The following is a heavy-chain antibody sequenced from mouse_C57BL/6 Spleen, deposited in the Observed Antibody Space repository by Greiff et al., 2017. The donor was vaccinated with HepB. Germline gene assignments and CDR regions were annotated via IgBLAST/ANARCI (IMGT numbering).Heavy chain of an antibody. J-gene: IGHJ4*01. CDR2: ISDGGSYT. CDR1: GFTFSSYA. CDR3: AREGDHYYAMDY. Sequence: EVKLMESGGGLVKPGGSLKLSCAASGFTFSSYAMSWVRQTPEKRLEWVATISDGGSYTYYPDNVKGRFTISRDNAKNNLYLQMSHLKSEDTAMYYCAREGDHYYAMDYWGQGTSVTVSS. V-gene: IGHV5-4*01.